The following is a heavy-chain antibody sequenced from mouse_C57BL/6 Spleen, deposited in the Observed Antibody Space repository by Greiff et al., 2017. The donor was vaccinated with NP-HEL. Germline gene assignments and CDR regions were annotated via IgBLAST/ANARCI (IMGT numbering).Heavy chain of an antibody. D-gene: IGHD2-4*01. J-gene: IGHJ1*03. CDR3: TRDPRDYDWYFDV. V-gene: IGHV5-9-1*02. CDR2: ISSGGDYI. Sequence: EVQVVESGEGLVKPGGSLKLSCAASGFTFSSYAMSWVRQTPEKRLEWVAYISSGGDYIYYADTVKGRFTISRDNARNTLYLQMSSLKSEDTAMYYCTRDPRDYDWYFDVWGTGTTVTVSS. CDR1: GFTFSSYA.